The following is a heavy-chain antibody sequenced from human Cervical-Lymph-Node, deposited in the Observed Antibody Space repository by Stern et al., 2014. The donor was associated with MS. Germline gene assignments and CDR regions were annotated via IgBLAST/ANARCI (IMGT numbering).Heavy chain of an antibody. CDR3: ARTMGLYFFNAMDV. J-gene: IGHJ6*04. CDR1: GCTFSSYA. V-gene: IGHV1-69*01. D-gene: IGHD1-26*01. CDR2: FIQYFGPA. Sequence: VQLVESGAEVKEPGSSVKVSCKASGCTFSSYAASWVRQAPGQGLEWVGCFIQYFGPAKYAQHLQGRAKTPAEESASTVYMELSSLRSEATALYYCARTMGLYFFNAMDVWGKGTGVTAS.